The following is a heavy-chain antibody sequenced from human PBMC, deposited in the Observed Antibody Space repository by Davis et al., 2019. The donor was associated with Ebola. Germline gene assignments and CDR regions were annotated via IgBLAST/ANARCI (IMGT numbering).Heavy chain of an antibody. V-gene: IGHV3-21*01. CDR3: ARDLYLGSWNYYGMDV. CDR1: GFTFSSYG. Sequence: ETLSLTCAASGFTFSSYGMHWIRQAPGKGLEWVSAMSDSGAYAVYVDSVKGRFTISRDNSKNTLYLQMDSLRAEDTAVYYCARDLYLGSWNYYGMDVWGQGTTVTVSS. D-gene: IGHD2-2*02. CDR2: MSDSGAYA. J-gene: IGHJ6*02.